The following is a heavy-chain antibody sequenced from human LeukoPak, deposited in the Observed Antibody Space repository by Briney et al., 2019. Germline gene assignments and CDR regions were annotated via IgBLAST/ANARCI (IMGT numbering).Heavy chain of an antibody. D-gene: IGHD1-7*01. CDR1: GGSISSDGYY. Sequence: PSETLSLTCTVSGGSISSDGYYWSWIRQHPGKGLEWIGYIYYSGSTYYNPSLLSRVAISVDTSNNQFSLKLSSVTAAHTAVYYCARARTRTNTPDYWGQGTLVTVSS. J-gene: IGHJ4*02. CDR2: IYYSGST. V-gene: IGHV4-31*03. CDR3: ARARTRTNTPDY.